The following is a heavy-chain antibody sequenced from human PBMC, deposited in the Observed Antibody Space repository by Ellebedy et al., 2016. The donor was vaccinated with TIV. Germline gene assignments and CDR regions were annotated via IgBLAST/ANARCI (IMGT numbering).Heavy chain of an antibody. Sequence: GESLKISCKASGYTFTNYWIGWVRQMHGKGLEWMGIFYPGDDATTYSPSFQGQVTISADKSISTAYLQWSSLKASETAMYYCAKLGVSKGMDVWGQGTPVTVSS. CDR2: FYPGDDAT. CDR1: GYTFTNYW. D-gene: IGHD3-16*01. CDR3: AKLGVSKGMDV. J-gene: IGHJ6*02. V-gene: IGHV5-51*01.